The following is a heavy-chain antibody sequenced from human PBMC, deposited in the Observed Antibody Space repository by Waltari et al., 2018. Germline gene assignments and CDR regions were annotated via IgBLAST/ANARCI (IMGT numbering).Heavy chain of an antibody. D-gene: IGHD2-15*01. J-gene: IGHJ4*02. CDR3: ARVQGWPTIPDY. Sequence: VQLVESGGGLIKPGGSMRLHCAATGFTVSRDYMSWVRPAPGKGVEWISVIHRGGTTYYSDSVKGRFTISRDNSKNTLYLQMNSLRAEDTAVYYCARVQGWPTIPDYWGQGTLVTVSS. CDR1: GFTVSRDY. CDR2: IHRGGTT. V-gene: IGHV3-53*01.